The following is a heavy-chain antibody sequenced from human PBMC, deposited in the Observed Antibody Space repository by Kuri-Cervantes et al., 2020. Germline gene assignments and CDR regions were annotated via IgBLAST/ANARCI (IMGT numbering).Heavy chain of an antibody. V-gene: IGHV1-46*01. CDR1: GYTFTSYY. J-gene: IGHJ5*02. CDR3: ARLVPYIVVVPAALRFDP. CDR2: INPSGGST. D-gene: IGHD2-2*01. Sequence: ASVKVSCKASGYTFTSYYMHWVRQAPGQGLEWMGIINPSGGSTSYAQKFQGRVTMTRDTSTSTVYMELSSLRSEDTAVYYCARLVPYIVVVPAALRFDPWGQGTLVTVSS.